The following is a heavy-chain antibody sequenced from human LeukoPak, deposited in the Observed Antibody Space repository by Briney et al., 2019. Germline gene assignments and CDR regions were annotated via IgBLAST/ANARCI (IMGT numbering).Heavy chain of an antibody. CDR2: INNDGSGT. J-gene: IGHJ4*02. V-gene: IGHV3-74*01. CDR1: GFTFTSFW. CDR3: ARGNSFSYPD. Sequence: GGSLRLSCAASGFTFTSFWMHWVRQAPGQGLVWVSRINNDGSGTSYADSVKGRFTISRDNAKNTLFLQMNSLRAEDTAVYYCARGNSFSYPDWGQGTLVTVSS. D-gene: IGHD3-16*02.